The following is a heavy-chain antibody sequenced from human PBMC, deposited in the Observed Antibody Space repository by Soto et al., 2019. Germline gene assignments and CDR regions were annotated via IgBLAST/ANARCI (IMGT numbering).Heavy chain of an antibody. Sequence: QLQLQESGPGLVKPSETLSLTCTVSGGSISSSSYYWGWIRQPPGKGLEWIGSIYYSGSTYYNPSLKSRVTISVDTSKNQFSLKLSSVTAADTAVYYCASPGRWELLDFFDYWGQGTLVTVSS. CDR2: IYYSGST. CDR1: GGSISSSSYY. J-gene: IGHJ4*02. CDR3: ASPGRWELLDFFDY. V-gene: IGHV4-39*01. D-gene: IGHD1-26*01.